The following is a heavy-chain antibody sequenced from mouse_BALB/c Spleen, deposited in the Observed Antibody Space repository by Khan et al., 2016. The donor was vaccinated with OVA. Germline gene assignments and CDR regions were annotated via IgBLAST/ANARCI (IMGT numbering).Heavy chain of an antibody. CDR1: GFTFSTYG. D-gene: IGHD1-1*01. CDR3: TRLAYYYNSEGFAY. J-gene: IGHJ3*01. CDR2: VSTGGSYT. Sequence: EVELVESGGDLVKPGGSLKLSCAASGFTFSTYGMSWVRQAPDKRLEWVATVSTGGSYTYYPDSVQGRSTISRDNAQTTLFLQMSGLRSEDTALFYCTRLAYYYNSEGFAYWGQGTLVTVSA. V-gene: IGHV5-6*01.